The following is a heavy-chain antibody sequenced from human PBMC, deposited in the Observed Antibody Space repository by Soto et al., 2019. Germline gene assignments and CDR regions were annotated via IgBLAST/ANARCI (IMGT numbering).Heavy chain of an antibody. CDR2: IRGSGGST. CDR1: GFTFSSYA. V-gene: IGHV3-23*01. J-gene: IGHJ6*02. Sequence: EVQLLESGGGLVQPGGSLRLSCAASGFTFSSYAMSWVRQAPGKGLEWVSAIRGSGGSTYYADTVKGRFTISRDNSKNTLYLQLNSLRAEDTAVYYCAKYIRLYYYGMDVWGQGTTVTVSS. CDR3: AKYIRLYYYGMDV.